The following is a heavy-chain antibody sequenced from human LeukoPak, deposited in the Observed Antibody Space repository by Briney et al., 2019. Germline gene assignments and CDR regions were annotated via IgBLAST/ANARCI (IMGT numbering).Heavy chain of an antibody. CDR2: ISSNGGNT. J-gene: IGHJ4*02. Sequence: PGGSLRLSCSASGFTFSSYAMHWVRQAPGKGLEYVSAISSNGGNTYYADSVKGRFTISRDNSKNTLYLQMSSLRAEDTAVYYCARRAGYTGSWYEYWGQGTLVTVSS. CDR3: ARRAGYTGSWYEY. D-gene: IGHD6-13*01. CDR1: GFTFSSYA. V-gene: IGHV3-64D*06.